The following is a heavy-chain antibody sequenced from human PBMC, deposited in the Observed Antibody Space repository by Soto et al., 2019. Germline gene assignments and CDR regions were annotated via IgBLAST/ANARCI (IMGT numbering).Heavy chain of an antibody. CDR3: ATSYGSGYRAFDY. D-gene: IGHD3-10*01. J-gene: IGHJ4*02. Sequence: QVQLVQSGAEVKKPGSSVKVSCKASGDTFSFYPINWVRQAPGLGLEWMGRVNPILSMSNYAQKFQGRVTMTADKSTSTAYMELRSLRSEDTAFYYCATSYGSGYRAFDYWGQGALVTVSS. V-gene: IGHV1-69*02. CDR2: VNPILSMS. CDR1: GDTFSFYP.